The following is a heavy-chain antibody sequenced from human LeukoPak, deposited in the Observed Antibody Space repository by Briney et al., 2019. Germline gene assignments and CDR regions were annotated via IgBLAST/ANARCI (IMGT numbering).Heavy chain of an antibody. CDR1: GGSISSSSYY. CDR3: ARQRVLDSSGYFDY. D-gene: IGHD3-22*01. CDR2: IYYSGST. Sequence: SETLSLTCTVSGGSISSSSYYWGWIRQPPGKGLEWIGSIYYSGSTYYNPSLKSRVTISVDTSKNQFSLKLSSVTAADTAVYYCARQRVLDSSGYFDYWGQGTLVTVSS. J-gene: IGHJ4*02. V-gene: IGHV4-39*01.